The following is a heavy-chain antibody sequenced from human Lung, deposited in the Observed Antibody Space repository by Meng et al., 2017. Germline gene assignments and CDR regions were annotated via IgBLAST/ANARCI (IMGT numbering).Heavy chain of an antibody. Sequence: QVQLRPWGAGLLKPSETLSLPFVVSGGSFSDYYWSWIRQPPGKGLEWIGEINHSGSTNYNPSLESRATISVDTSQNNLSLKLSSVTAADSAVYYCARGPTTMAHDFDYWGQGTLVTVSS. V-gene: IGHV4-34*01. CDR2: INHSGST. J-gene: IGHJ4*02. CDR3: ARGPTTMAHDFDY. CDR1: GGSFSDYY. D-gene: IGHD4-11*01.